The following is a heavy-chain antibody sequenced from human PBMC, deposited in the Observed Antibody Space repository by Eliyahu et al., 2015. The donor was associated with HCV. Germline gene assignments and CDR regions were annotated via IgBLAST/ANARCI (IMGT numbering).Heavy chain of an antibody. CDR1: GGSISSSSYY. CDR2: IYYSGST. V-gene: IGHV4-39*01. Sequence: QLQLQESGPGLVKPSETLSLTCTVPGGSISSSSYYWGWIRQPPGKGLEWIGSIYYSGSTYYNPSLKSRLTISVDTSKNQFSLKLSSVTAADTAVFYCARISDFWSGYSIVWGQGTPVTVSS. D-gene: IGHD3-3*01. CDR3: ARISDFWSGYSIV. J-gene: IGHJ6*02.